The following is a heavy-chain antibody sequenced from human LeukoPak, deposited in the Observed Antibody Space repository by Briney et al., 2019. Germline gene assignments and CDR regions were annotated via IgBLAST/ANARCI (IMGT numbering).Heavy chain of an antibody. CDR2: ITNTVGGT. Sequence: PGGSLRLSCAASGFTFSSYGMSWVRQAPGKGLEWVSAITNTVGGTYYADSVKGRFTISRDNSKNTLYLQMNSLRAEDTAVYYCAKDQTRWVFDIWGQGTMVTVSS. J-gene: IGHJ3*02. V-gene: IGHV3-23*01. D-gene: IGHD5-24*01. CDR1: GFTFSSYG. CDR3: AKDQTRWVFDI.